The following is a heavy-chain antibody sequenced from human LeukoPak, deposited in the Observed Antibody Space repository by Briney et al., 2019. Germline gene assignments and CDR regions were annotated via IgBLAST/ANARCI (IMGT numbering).Heavy chain of an antibody. J-gene: IGHJ4*02. D-gene: IGHD3-10*01. V-gene: IGHV3-21*01. Sequence: PGGSLRLSCAASGFTFSSYSMNWVRQAPGKGLEWVSSISSSSSYIYYADSVKGRFTISRDNAKNSLYLQMNSLRAEDTAVYYCARGALTMLRGVTPPDYWGQGTLVTVSS. CDR3: ARGALTMLRGVTPPDY. CDR2: ISSSSSYI. CDR1: GFTFSSYS.